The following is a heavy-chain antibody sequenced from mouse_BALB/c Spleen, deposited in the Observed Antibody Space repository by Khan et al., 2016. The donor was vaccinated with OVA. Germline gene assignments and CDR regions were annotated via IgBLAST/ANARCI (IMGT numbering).Heavy chain of an antibody. Sequence: QIQLVQSGPELKKPGETVKISCKASGYTLTNYGMNWVKQAPGKGLKWMGWINTYTGEATYADDFKGRFAFSLEPSASTAYLQINNLKNEDTATYCCSRSNGNYWFAYWGQGTLVSVSA. D-gene: IGHD2-1*01. CDR2: INTYTGEA. CDR1: GYTLTNYG. V-gene: IGHV9-3-1*01. CDR3: SRSNGNYWFAY. J-gene: IGHJ3*01.